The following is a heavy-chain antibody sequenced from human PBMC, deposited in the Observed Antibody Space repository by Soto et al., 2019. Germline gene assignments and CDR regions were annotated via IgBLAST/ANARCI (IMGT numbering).Heavy chain of an antibody. CDR2: IYYSGST. CDR1: GGSISSSSYY. V-gene: IGHV4-39*01. D-gene: IGHD2-2*01. J-gene: IGHJ6*03. Sequence: SETLSLTRTVSGGSISSSSYYWGWIRQPPGKGLEWIGSIYYSGSTYYNPSLKSRVTISVDKSKNQFSLKLSSVTAADTAVYYCASRARGYCSSTSCQTYYYYYYMDVWGKGTTVTVSS. CDR3: ASRARGYCSSTSCQTYYYYYYMDV.